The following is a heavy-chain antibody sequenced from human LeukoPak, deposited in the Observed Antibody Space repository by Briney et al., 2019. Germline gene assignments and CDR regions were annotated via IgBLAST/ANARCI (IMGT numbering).Heavy chain of an antibody. Sequence: GGSLRLSCAASGFTFDSYSMNWVRQAPRKGLEWVSYISRGSSTIYYADSVKGRFTISRDNAKNSLYLQMNSLRDEDTAVYYCARECGGDCYNWFDPWGQGTLVTVSS. V-gene: IGHV3-48*02. CDR2: ISRGSSTI. D-gene: IGHD2-21*02. J-gene: IGHJ5*02. CDR1: GFTFDSYS. CDR3: ARECGGDCYNWFDP.